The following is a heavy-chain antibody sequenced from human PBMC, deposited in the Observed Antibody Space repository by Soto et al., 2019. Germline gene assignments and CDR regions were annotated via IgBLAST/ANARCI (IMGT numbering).Heavy chain of an antibody. V-gene: IGHV4-39*01. CDR1: GGSISSSSYY. J-gene: IGHJ5*02. Sequence: QLQLQESGPGLVKPSETLSLTCTVSGGSISSSSYYWGWIRQPPGKGLEWIGSIYYSGSTYYNPSLKSRVTISVDRSKNQFALKLSSVTAADTAVYYCARQFRAMVYAPFYNWFDPWGQGTLVTVSS. D-gene: IGHD2-8*01. CDR2: IYYSGST. CDR3: ARQFRAMVYAPFYNWFDP.